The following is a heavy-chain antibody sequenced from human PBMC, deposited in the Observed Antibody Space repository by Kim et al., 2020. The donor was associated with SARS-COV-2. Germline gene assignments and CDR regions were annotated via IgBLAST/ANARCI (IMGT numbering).Heavy chain of an antibody. D-gene: IGHD3-16*01. CDR2: GGTT. J-gene: IGHJ4*02. V-gene: IGHV3-15*01. Sequence: GGTTDYAAPVKGRFTISRDDSKNTLYLQMNSLKTEDTAVYYCTTYWGKFWWGQGTLVTVSS. CDR3: TTYWGKFW.